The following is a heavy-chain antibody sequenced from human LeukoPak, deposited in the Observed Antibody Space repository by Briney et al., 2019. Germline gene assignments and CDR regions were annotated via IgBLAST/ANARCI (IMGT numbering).Heavy chain of an antibody. CDR3: ARDLGYCSSTSCYGGRFDY. D-gene: IGHD2-2*01. CDR2: ISSSSSYI. J-gene: IGHJ4*02. V-gene: IGHV3-21*04. Sequence: PGGSLRLSCAASGFTFSSYSMNWVRQAPGKGLEWVSSISSSSSYIYYADSVKGRFTISRDNAKNSLYLQMNSLRAEDTALYYCARDLGYCSSTSCYGGRFDYWGQGTLVTVSS. CDR1: GFTFSSYS.